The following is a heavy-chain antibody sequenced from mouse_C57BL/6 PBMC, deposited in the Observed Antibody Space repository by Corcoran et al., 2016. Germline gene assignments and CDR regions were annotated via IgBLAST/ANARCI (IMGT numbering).Heavy chain of an antibody. CDR3: ARSITTVVAPS. CDR1: GYTFTTYG. D-gene: IGHD1-1*01. V-gene: IGHV9-3*01. J-gene: IGHJ3*01. CDR2: INTYSGVP. Sequence: QIQLVQSGPELKKPGETVKISCKASGYTFTTYGMSWVKQAPGKGLKWMGWINTYSGVPTYADDFKGRFAFSLETSASTAYLQINNLKNEDTATYFCARSITTVVAPSWGQGTLVTVSA.